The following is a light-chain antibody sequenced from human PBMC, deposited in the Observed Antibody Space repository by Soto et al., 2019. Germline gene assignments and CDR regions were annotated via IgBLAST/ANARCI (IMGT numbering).Light chain of an antibody. J-gene: IGKJ4*01. CDR2: DAS. V-gene: IGKV1-5*01. CDR3: QQYSVWPLT. CDR1: QNIRSR. Sequence: DIQMTQSLSSLSASVGDRVTITCRASQNIRSRLAWFQQKPGKAPKLLIYDASSLESGVPQRFSGSGSGTEFALTISTLQSEDFAVNYCQQYSVWPLTFGGATKVDIK.